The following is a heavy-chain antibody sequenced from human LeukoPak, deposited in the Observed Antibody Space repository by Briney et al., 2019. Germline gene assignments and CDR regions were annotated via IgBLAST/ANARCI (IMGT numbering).Heavy chain of an antibody. Sequence: SETLSLTCTVSGDSISSYYWSWIRQPPGKGLEWIGYIFDNRNTKYNPSLKSRVSLSLDTSKNEFSLNLSSVTAADTAVYYCARDYYGSGKGWFDPWGQGTLVTVSS. CDR2: IFDNRNT. V-gene: IGHV4-59*01. D-gene: IGHD3-10*01. J-gene: IGHJ5*02. CDR1: GDSISSYY. CDR3: ARDYYGSGKGWFDP.